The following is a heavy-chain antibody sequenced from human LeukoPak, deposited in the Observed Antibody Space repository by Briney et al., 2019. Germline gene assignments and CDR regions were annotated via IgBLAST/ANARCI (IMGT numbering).Heavy chain of an antibody. V-gene: IGHV1-18*01. Sequence: ASVKVSCKASGYTFTSYGISWVRQAPGQGLEWMGWISAYNGNTNYAQKLQGRVTMTTDTSTSTAYMELRSLRSDDTAVYYCARDKAAAGTIYYYYYMDVWGKGTTVTVSS. J-gene: IGHJ6*03. CDR3: ARDKAAAGTIYYYYYMDV. D-gene: IGHD6-13*01. CDR2: ISAYNGNT. CDR1: GYTFTSYG.